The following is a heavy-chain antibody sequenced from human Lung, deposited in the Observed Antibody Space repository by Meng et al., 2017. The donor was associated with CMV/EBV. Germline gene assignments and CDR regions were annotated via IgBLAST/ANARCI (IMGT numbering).Heavy chain of an antibody. J-gene: IGHJ6*02. D-gene: IGHD5-24*01. Sequence: GESLKISCKTSQDTFSNYWIGWVRQMPGKGLEWMGIIEPDDSHTRNNPSFQGRVTLSVDKSITTAYLYWSSLKASDTAIYYCARLNEMATTYSYYGMDVWGQGXTAAVSS. CDR3: ARLNEMATTYSYYGMDV. V-gene: IGHV5-51*01. CDR1: QDTFSNYW. CDR2: IEPDDSHT.